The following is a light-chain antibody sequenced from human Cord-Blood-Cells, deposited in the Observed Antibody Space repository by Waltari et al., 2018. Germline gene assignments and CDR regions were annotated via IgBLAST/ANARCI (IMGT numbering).Light chain of an antibody. CDR2: EGS. J-gene: IGLJ2*01. Sequence: QSALTPPAPASGSPGQSITLSCTAPRSDVGSYHLVSWYQQHPGKAPKLMIYEGSKRPSGVSNRFSGSKSGNTASLTISGLQAEDEADYYCCSYAGSSTVVFGGGTKLTVL. V-gene: IGLV2-23*01. CDR1: RSDVGSYHL. CDR3: CSYAGSSTVV.